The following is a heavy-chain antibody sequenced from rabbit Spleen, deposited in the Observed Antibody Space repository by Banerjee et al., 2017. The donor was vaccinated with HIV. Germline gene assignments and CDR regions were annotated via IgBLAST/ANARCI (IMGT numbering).Heavy chain of an antibody. J-gene: IGHJ4*01. CDR3: ARRNIGNYGNYAGAYNL. CDR2: IHTGGSAFT. V-gene: IGHV1S45*01. CDR1: GVSFSGNSY. D-gene: IGHD4-2*01. Sequence: QEQLVESGGGLVQPEGSLTLTCTASGVSFSGNSYMCWVRQAPGKGLEWIVCIHTGGSAFTYLASWAKGRFTISKTSSTTVTLKMTSLTAADTATYFCARRNIGNYGNYAGAYNLWGQGTLVTVS.